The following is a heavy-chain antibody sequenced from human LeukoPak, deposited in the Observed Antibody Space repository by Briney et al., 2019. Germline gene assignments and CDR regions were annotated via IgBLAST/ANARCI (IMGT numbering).Heavy chain of an antibody. Sequence: ASVKVSCKASGYTFTSYDINWVRQATGQGLEWMGWMNPNSGNTGYAQKFQGRVTMTRNTSISTAYMELSSLRSEDAAVYYCARGGYGDYYYYYYGVDVWGQGTTVTVSS. CDR3: ARGGYGDYYYYYYGVDV. CDR2: MNPNSGNT. CDR1: GYTFTSYD. J-gene: IGHJ6*02. V-gene: IGHV1-8*01. D-gene: IGHD4-17*01.